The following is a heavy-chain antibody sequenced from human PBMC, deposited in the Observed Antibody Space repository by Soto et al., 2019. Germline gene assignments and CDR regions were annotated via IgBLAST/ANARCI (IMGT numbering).Heavy chain of an antibody. CDR3: VSPEGYYDSSGYTLDY. V-gene: IGHV4-39*01. J-gene: IGHJ4*02. Sequence: SETLSLTCTVSGDSISSSTYYWGWIRQPPGKGLEWIGSMFYSGNTYYNPSLKSRVTLSIDTSMNQFSLKLNSVTAADTAVYYCVSPEGYYDSSGYTLDYWGQGTLVTVSS. CDR2: MFYSGNT. D-gene: IGHD3-22*01. CDR1: GDSISSSTYY.